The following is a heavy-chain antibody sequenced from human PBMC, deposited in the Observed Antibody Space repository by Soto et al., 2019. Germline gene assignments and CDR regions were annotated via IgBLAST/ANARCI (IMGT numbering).Heavy chain of an antibody. CDR2: ISSSSSYI. CDR3: ASSDRSGFGFDY. V-gene: IGHV3-21*01. CDR1: GFTFSSDS. Sequence: GGSLRLSCAASGFTFSSDSMNWVRQAPGKGLEWVSSISSSSSYIYYAVSVKSRITINPDTSKNQFSLQLNSVTPEDTALYYCASSDRSGFGFDYWGQGTLVTVSS. D-gene: IGHD3-22*01. J-gene: IGHJ4*02.